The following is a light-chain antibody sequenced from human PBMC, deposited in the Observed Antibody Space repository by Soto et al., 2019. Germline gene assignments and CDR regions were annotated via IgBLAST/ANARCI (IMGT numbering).Light chain of an antibody. CDR1: QDISDF. CDR2: LGS. CDR3: MQALQTAWT. V-gene: IGKV2-28*01. J-gene: IGKJ1*01. Sequence: MTQSPSSLSASVGDRVTITCQASQDISDFLNWYLQKPGQSPQLLIYLGSNRASGVPDRFSGSGSGTDFTLKISRVEAEDVGVYYCMQALQTAWTFGQGTKVDIK.